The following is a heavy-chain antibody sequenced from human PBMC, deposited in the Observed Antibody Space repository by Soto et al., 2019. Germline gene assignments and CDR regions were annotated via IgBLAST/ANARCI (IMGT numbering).Heavy chain of an antibody. V-gene: IGHV4-59*08. J-gene: IGHJ6*03. Sequence: SEALSLTCTVSGGSISSYYWSWIRQPPGKGLEWIGYIYYSGSTNYNPSLKSRVTISVDTSKNQFSLKLSSVTAADTAVYYCASLAAAGPGLSYYYYYMDVWGKGTTVTVSS. D-gene: IGHD6-13*01. CDR2: IYYSGST. CDR1: GGSISSYY. CDR3: ASLAAAGPGLSYYYYYMDV.